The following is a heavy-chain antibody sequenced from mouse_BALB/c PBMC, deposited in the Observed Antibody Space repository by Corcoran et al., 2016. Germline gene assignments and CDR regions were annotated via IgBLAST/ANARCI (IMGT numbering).Heavy chain of an antibody. CDR1: GYTFTTYV. Sequence: ELQLQQSGPELVKPGASVKMSCKASGYTFTTYVIHWVKQGPGQGLEWIGYINPFSNGTKYNEKFKGKATLISDKSSSTAHMELSSLTSEDSAVYYCARYAMDYWGQGTSVTVSS. V-gene: IGHV1S136*01. CDR3: ARYAMDY. CDR2: INPFSNGT. J-gene: IGHJ4*01.